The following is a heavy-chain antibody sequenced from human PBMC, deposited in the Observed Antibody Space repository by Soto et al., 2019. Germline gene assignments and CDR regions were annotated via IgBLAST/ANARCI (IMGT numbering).Heavy chain of an antibody. D-gene: IGHD3-22*01. CDR3: ARAIGPTLFDY. Sequence: EVQLVESGGGLVQPGGSLRLSCSASGFTFSSYDMYWVRQGTGKGLEWVSAIGTTGDTYYAGSVKGRFTISRENAKNSLYLQMNSLRAGDTAIYFCARAIGPTLFDYWGQGTLVTVSS. J-gene: IGHJ4*02. CDR2: IGTTGDT. V-gene: IGHV3-13*04. CDR1: GFTFSSYD.